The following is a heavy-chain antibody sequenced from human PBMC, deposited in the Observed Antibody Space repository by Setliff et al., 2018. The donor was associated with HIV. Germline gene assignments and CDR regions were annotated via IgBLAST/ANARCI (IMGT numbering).Heavy chain of an antibody. Sequence: TGGSLRLSCAASGFTVGNNHLTWVRQAPGKGLEWVSVMNSDGGTYYADSVKGRFTISRDNSINIVYLHMNSLIAKDTAVYYCAKGVKWLAPWGRGTLVTVSS. CDR2: MNSDGGT. D-gene: IGHD2-21*01. V-gene: IGHV3-53*01. CDR3: AKGVKWLAP. CDR1: GFTVGNNH. J-gene: IGHJ5*02.